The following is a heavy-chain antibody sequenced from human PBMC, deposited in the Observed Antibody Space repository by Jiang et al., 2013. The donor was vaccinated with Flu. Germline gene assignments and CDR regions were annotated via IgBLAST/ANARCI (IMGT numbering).Heavy chain of an antibody. V-gene: IGHV3-66*01. J-gene: IGHJ3*02. D-gene: IGHD2-2*01. CDR3: ARTIVVVPAAWSATEKDAFDI. Sequence: RFTISRDNSKNTLYLQMNSLRAEDTAVYYCARTIVVVPAAWSATEKDAFDIWGQGTMVTVSS.